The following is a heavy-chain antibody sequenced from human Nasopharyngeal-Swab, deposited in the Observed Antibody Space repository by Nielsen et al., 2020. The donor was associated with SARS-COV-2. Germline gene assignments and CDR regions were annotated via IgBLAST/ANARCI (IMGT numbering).Heavy chain of an antibody. J-gene: IGHJ4*02. CDR2: ISGSGGST. CDR1: GFTFSSYA. Sequence: EGSLRLSCAASGFTFSSYAMSWVRQAPGKGLEWVSAISGSGGSTYYADSVKGRFTISRDNSKNTLYLQMNSLRAEDTAVYYCAKVWGPTFGGVIVWPYYFDYWGQGTLVTVSS. CDR3: AKVWGPTFGGVIVWPYYFDY. V-gene: IGHV3-23*01. D-gene: IGHD3-16*02.